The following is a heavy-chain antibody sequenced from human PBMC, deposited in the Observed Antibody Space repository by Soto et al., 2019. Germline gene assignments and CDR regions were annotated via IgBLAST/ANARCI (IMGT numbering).Heavy chain of an antibody. CDR3: ARSISSSWYSNRNWFDP. D-gene: IGHD6-13*01. CDR1: GYTFTSYA. Sequence: GASVKVSCKASGYTFTSYAMHWVRQAPGQRLEWMGWINAGNGNTKYSQKFQGRVTITRDTSASTAYMELSSLRSEDTAVYYCARSISSSWYSNRNWFDPWGQGTLVTVYS. V-gene: IGHV1-3*01. CDR2: INAGNGNT. J-gene: IGHJ5*02.